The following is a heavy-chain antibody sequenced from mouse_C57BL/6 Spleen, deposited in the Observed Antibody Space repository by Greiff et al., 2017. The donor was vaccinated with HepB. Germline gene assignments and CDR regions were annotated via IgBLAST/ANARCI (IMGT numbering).Heavy chain of an antibody. Sequence: EVKLQESGGGLVKPGGSLKLSCAASGFTFSDYGMHWVRQAPEKGLEWVAYISSGSSTIYYADTVKGRFTISRDNAKNTLFLQMTSLRSEDTAMYYCARKVTTVGFDYWGQGTTLTVSS. CDR3: ARKVTTVGFDY. J-gene: IGHJ2*01. CDR2: ISSGSSTI. D-gene: IGHD1-1*01. V-gene: IGHV5-17*01. CDR1: GFTFSDYG.